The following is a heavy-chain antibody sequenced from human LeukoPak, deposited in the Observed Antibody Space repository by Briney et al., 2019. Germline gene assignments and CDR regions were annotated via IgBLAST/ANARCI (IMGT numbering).Heavy chain of an antibody. J-gene: IGHJ4*02. V-gene: IGHV4-34*01. CDR3: ARVLYYFDY. CDR1: GGSFSGYY. Sequence: PSETLSLTCAVYGGSFSGYYWSWIRQPPGKGLEWIGEINHSGSTNYNPSLKSRVTISVDTSKNQFSLKLSSVTAADTAVYHCARVLYYFDYWGQGTLVTVSS. CDR2: INHSGST.